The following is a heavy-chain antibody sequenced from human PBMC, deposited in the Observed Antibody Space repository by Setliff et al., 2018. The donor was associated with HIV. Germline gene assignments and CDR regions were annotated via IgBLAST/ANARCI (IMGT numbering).Heavy chain of an antibody. V-gene: IGHV4-39*07. Sequence: SETLSLTCTVSGGSISGSDYYWAWIRQPPGKGLEWIGSISTSGSTNYNPSLKSRVTLSIDMSKNQFSLKMSSVTAADTAVYYCTRLAGGYADYWGQGTLVTVSS. CDR2: ISTSGST. D-gene: IGHD6-25*01. J-gene: IGHJ4*02. CDR3: TRLAGGYADY. CDR1: GGSISGSDYY.